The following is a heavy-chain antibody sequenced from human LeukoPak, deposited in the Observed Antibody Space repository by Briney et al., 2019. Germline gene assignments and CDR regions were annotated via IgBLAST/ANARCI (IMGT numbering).Heavy chain of an antibody. D-gene: IGHD6-13*01. CDR3: ARDIAAAAFDAFDI. V-gene: IGHV4-38-2*02. CDR2: IYHSGST. Sequence: PSETLSLTCTVSGYSISSAYYWGWIRQPPGKGLEWIGSIYHSGSTYYNPSLKSRVTISVDTSKNPFSLKLSSVTAADTAVYYCARDIAAAAFDAFDIWGQGTMVTVSS. CDR1: GYSISSAYY. J-gene: IGHJ3*02.